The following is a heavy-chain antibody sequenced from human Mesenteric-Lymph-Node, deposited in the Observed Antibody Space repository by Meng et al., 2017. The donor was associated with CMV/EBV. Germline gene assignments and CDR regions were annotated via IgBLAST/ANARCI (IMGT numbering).Heavy chain of an antibody. D-gene: IGHD4-17*01. J-gene: IGHJ6*02. V-gene: IGHV1-2*02. CDR1: GYTFTGYY. CDR2: INPNSGGT. CDR3: ARLDTVTTIYYYYYGMDV. Sequence: ASVKVSCKASGYTFTGYYMHWVRQAPGQGLEWMGWINPNSGGTNYAQKFQGRVTMTRDTSISTAYMELSRLRSDDTAVYYCARLDTVTTIYYYYYGMDVWGQGTTVTVSS.